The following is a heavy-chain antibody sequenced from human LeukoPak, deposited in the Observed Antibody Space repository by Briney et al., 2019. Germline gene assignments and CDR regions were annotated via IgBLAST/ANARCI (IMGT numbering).Heavy chain of an antibody. J-gene: IGHJ3*02. Sequence: ASVKVSCKASGYTFTGYYMHWVRQAPGQGLEWMGWINPNSGGTNYAQKFQGRVTMTRDTSISTAYMELSRLRSDDTAVYYCAREWTRGAGSYYWLDAFDIWGQGTMVTVSS. D-gene: IGHD1-26*01. CDR2: INPNSGGT. CDR1: GYTFTGYY. CDR3: AREWTRGAGSYYWLDAFDI. V-gene: IGHV1-2*02.